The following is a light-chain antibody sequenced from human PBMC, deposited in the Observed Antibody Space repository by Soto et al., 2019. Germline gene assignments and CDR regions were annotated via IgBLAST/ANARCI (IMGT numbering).Light chain of an antibody. Sequence: ETVLTQSPATLSVSPGERATLSCRASQSVGSNLAWYQQKPGQAPRLLIYAASTRATGIPARCSGSGSGTEFTLTISSLQSEDFADYYCQQYNNWPITFGRGTRLENK. J-gene: IGKJ5*01. CDR3: QQYNNWPIT. CDR1: QSVGSN. V-gene: IGKV3-15*01. CDR2: AAS.